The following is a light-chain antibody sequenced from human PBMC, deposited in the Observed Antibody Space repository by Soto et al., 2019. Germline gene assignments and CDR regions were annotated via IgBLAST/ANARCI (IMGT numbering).Light chain of an antibody. Sequence: NFMLTQPYSVSESPGKTVTISCTGSGGSIARNYVQWYQQRPGSAPTIVIFEHNQRPSGVPDRFSGSIDTSSNSASLTISGLKTEDEADYYCQSYDSDSQGVFGGGTQLTVL. CDR2: EHN. J-gene: IGLJ7*01. V-gene: IGLV6-57*02. CDR3: QSYDSDSQGV. CDR1: GGSIARNY.